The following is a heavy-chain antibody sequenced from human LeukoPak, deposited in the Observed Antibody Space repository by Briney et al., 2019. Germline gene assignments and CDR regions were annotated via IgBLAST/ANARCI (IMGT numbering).Heavy chain of an antibody. Sequence: GGSLRLSCAASRFTFDDYAMHWVRQAPGKGLEWVSGISWNSGSIGYADSVKGRFTISRDNAKNSLYLQMNSLRAEDTAVYYCARDDLSGDYWGQGTLVTVSS. J-gene: IGHJ4*02. CDR3: ARDDLSGDY. CDR2: ISWNSGSI. V-gene: IGHV3-9*01. D-gene: IGHD2/OR15-2a*01. CDR1: RFTFDDYA.